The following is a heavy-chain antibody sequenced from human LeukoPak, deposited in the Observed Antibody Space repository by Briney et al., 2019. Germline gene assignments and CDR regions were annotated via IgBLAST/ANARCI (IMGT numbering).Heavy chain of an antibody. Sequence: GGSLRLSCEASGFTFGSYSMNWVRQAPGKGLEWVSSISSSSSYMYYAVSVKGRFTISRDNAKNSLYLQMNSLRAEDTAVYYCAKDFVGYYYESLDAFDIWGQGTMVTVSS. D-gene: IGHD3-22*01. CDR2: ISSSSSYM. CDR1: GFTFGSYS. J-gene: IGHJ3*02. CDR3: AKDFVGYYYESLDAFDI. V-gene: IGHV3-21*04.